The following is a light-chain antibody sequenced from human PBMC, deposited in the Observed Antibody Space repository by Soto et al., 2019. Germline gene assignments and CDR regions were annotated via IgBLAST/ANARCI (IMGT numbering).Light chain of an antibody. J-gene: IGKJ5*01. V-gene: IGKV3-15*01. CDR2: GAS. Sequence: EIVMTQSPATLSVSPGERATLSCRASQSVSSNLAWYQHKPGQAPRLLIFGASTRATGIPARFSGSGSGTEFILTISILQSEDFAVYYCQQYNNYVTFGQGTRLESK. CDR3: QQYNNYVT. CDR1: QSVSSN.